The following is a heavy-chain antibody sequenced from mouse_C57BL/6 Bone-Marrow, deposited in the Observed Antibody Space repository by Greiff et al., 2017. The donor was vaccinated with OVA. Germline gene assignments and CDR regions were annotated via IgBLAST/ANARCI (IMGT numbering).Heavy chain of an antibody. Sequence: QVQLKQPGAELVRPGTSVKLSCKASGYTFTSYWMHWVKQRPGQGLEWIGVIDPSDSYTNYNQKFKGKATLTVDTSSSTAYMQLSSLTSEDSAVYYCARLQGYWGQGTTLTVSS. CDR1: GYTFTSYW. V-gene: IGHV1-59*01. J-gene: IGHJ2*01. CDR3: ARLQGY. CDR2: IDPSDSYT.